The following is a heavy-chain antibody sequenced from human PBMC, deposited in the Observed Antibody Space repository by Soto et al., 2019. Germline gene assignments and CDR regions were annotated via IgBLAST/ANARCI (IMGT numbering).Heavy chain of an antibody. CDR1: GGSFSGYY. V-gene: IGHV4-34*01. Sequence: QVQLQQWGAGLLKPSETLSLTCAVYGGSFSGYYWSWIRQPPGKGLEWIGEINHSGSTNYNPSLKSRVTISVDTSKNQFSLKLSSVTAADTAVYYRASAMEIYCSGGSCARSSYYFDYWGQGTLVTVSS. J-gene: IGHJ4*02. CDR2: INHSGST. CDR3: ASAMEIYCSGGSCARSSYYFDY. D-gene: IGHD2-15*01.